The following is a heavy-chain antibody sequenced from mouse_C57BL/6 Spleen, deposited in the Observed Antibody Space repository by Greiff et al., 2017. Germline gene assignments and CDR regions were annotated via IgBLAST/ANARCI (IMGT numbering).Heavy chain of an antibody. CDR3: ARSGDYGYY. J-gene: IGHJ2*01. V-gene: IGHV1-85*01. D-gene: IGHD1-2*01. CDR2: IYTRDGST. Sequence: VKLQQSGPELVKPGASVTLSCKASGYTFTSYDINWVKQRPGQGLEWIGWIYTRDGSTKYNEKFKGKATLTVDTASSTAYMELHSLTSEDSAVYFCARSGDYGYYWGQGTTLTVSS. CDR1: GYTFTSYD.